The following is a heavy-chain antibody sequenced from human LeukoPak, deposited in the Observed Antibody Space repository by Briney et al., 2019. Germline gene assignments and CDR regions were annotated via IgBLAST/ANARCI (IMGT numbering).Heavy chain of an antibody. D-gene: IGHD4-17*01. CDR1: GYTFTGYY. CDR3: ATTMGHDYGDYHVGY. Sequence: ASVKVSYKASGYTFTGYYMHWVRQAPGQGLEWMGWINPNSGGTNYAQKFQGRVTMTRDTSISTAYMELSRLRSDDTAVYYCATTMGHDYGDYHVGYWGQGTLVTVSS. CDR2: INPNSGGT. V-gene: IGHV1-2*02. J-gene: IGHJ4*02.